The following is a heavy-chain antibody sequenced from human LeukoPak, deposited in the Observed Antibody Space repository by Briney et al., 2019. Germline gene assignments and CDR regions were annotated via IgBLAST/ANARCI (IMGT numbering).Heavy chain of an antibody. CDR3: AKDFWSMVGYMDV. Sequence: GGSLRLSCAASGFTFSSYGMYWVRQAPGKGLEWVAFIRYDGSNKYYADSVKGRFTISRDNSKNTLYMQMNSLRAEDTAVYYCAKDFWSMVGYMDVWGQGTTVSVSS. CDR2: IRYDGSNK. D-gene: IGHD3-3*01. J-gene: IGHJ6*02. CDR1: GFTFSSYG. V-gene: IGHV3-30*02.